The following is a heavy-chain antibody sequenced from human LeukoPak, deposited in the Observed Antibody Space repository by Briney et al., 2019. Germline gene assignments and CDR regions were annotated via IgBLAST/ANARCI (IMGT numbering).Heavy chain of an antibody. J-gene: IGHJ4*02. V-gene: IGHV3-30-3*01. Sequence: GGSLRLSCAASGFTFSSYAMHWVRQAPGKGLEWVAVISYDGSNKYYADSVKGRFTISRDNSKSTLYLQMNSLRAEDTAVYYCARDKDGYTLDYWGQGTLVTVPS. CDR3: ARDKDGYTLDY. D-gene: IGHD5-24*01. CDR1: GFTFSSYA. CDR2: ISYDGSNK.